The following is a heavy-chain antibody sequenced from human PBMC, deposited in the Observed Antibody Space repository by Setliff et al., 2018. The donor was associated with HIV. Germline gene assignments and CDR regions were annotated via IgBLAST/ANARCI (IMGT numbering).Heavy chain of an antibody. CDR1: GDSATNSRYY. CDR2: IHYDERT. Sequence: PSETLSLTCTVSGDSATNSRYYWAWIRQPPEKGLEYIGSIHYDERTYYNPSLKSRVTISLDTSKNQFSLNLTSVTAADTAVYYCASRIYYYDSNNFLREEGFDPWGQGTLVTVSS. J-gene: IGHJ5*02. CDR3: ASRIYYYDSNNFLREEGFDP. V-gene: IGHV4-39*01. D-gene: IGHD3-22*01.